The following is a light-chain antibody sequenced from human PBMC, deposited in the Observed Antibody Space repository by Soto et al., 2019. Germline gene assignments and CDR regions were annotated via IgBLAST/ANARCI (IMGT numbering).Light chain of an antibody. CDR2: EVS. Sequence: QSALTQPASVSGSPGQSITISCTGTSSDVCNYKYVSWYQQHPGKAPKLMIYEVSNRPSGVSNRFSGSKSCNTASLTISGLQAEDETDYYCFSYTRRGTYVFGTGTKLPVL. CDR3: FSYTRRGTYV. V-gene: IGLV2-14*01. J-gene: IGLJ1*01. CDR1: SSDVCNYKY.